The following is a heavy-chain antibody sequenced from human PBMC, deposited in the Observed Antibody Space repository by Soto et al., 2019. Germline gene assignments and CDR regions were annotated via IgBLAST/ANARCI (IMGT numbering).Heavy chain of an antibody. CDR1: GGTFSSYA. J-gene: IGHJ4*02. Sequence: GASVKVSCKASGGTFSSYAISWVRQAPGQGLEWMGGIIPIFGTANYAQKFQGRVTITADKSTSTAYMELSRLRSEDTAVYYCARGYKYDSSGYYPDYWGQGTLVTVSS. CDR3: ARGYKYDSSGYYPDY. D-gene: IGHD3-22*01. CDR2: IIPIFGTA. V-gene: IGHV1-69*06.